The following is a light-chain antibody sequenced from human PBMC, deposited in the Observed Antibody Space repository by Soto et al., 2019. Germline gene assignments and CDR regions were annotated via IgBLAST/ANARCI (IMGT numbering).Light chain of an antibody. CDR1: RSVSSRY. V-gene: IGKV3-20*01. CDR3: HQYGYSPNT. CDR2: DAS. J-gene: IGKJ2*01. Sequence: EIVLTQSPGTLSLSPGERATLSCRGSRSVSSRYFAWYQQKPGQAPRLLIYDASSRATGIPDKFSGSGSGTDFTLTISRLEPEDFAVYFCHQYGYSPNTFGQGTKLEIK.